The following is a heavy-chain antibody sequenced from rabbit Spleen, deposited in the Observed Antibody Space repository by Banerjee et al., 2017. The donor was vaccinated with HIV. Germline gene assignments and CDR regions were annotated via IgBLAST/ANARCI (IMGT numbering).Heavy chain of an antibody. J-gene: IGHJ6*01. Sequence: QEQLVESGGGLVKPGASLTLTCTASGFSFSSTYYMCWVRQPPGKGLEWIGCIYPGSSGSTYYASWAKGRFTISKTSSTTVTLQMTSLTAADTATYFCARDTGTSFSSYGMDLWGPGTLVTVS. CDR2: IYPGSSGST. CDR1: GFSFSSTYY. D-gene: IGHD8-1*01. CDR3: ARDTGTSFSSYGMDL. V-gene: IGHV1S45*01.